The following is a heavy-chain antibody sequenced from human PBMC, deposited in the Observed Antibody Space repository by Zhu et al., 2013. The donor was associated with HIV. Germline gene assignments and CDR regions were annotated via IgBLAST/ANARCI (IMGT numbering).Heavy chain of an antibody. CDR1: GGTFSSYA. Sequence: QVQLVQSGAEVKKPGSSVKVSCKASGGTFSSYAISWVRQAPGQGLEWMGGIMPILDTANYAQKFKGRVTITADESTSTAYMELSSLSSEDTAVYFCARNHYDSGGLFYFQYWGQGTLVTVSS. CDR3: ARNHYDSGGLFYFQY. D-gene: IGHD3-22*01. CDR2: IMPILDTA. V-gene: IGHV1-69*01. J-gene: IGHJ1*01.